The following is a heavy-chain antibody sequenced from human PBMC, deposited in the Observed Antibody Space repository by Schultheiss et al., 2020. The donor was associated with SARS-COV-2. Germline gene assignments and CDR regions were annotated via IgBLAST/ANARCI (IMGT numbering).Heavy chain of an antibody. V-gene: IGHV3-11*01. D-gene: IGHD3-10*01. CDR2: ISSSGSTI. CDR3: ATGAYYYGSGSYGGHFDY. CDR1: GFTFSDYY. Sequence: GGSLRLSCAASGFTFSDYYMSWIRQAPGKGLEWVSYISSSGSTIYYADSVKGRFTISRDNAKNSLYLQMNSLRAEDTAVYYCATGAYYYGSGSYGGHFDYWGQGTLVTVSS. J-gene: IGHJ4*02.